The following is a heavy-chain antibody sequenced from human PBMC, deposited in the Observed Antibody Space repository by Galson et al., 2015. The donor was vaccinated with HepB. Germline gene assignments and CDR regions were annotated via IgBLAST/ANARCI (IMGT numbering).Heavy chain of an antibody. CDR3: ARGTPPDAFDI. CDR1: GFTVSSNY. J-gene: IGHJ3*02. V-gene: IGHV3-53*01. D-gene: IGHD1-1*01. CDR2: IYSGGST. Sequence: LRLSCAASGFTVSSNYMSWVRQAPGKGLEWVSVIYSGGSTYYADSVKGRFTISRDNSKNTLYLQMNSLRAEDTAVYYCARGTPPDAFDIWGQGTMVTVSS.